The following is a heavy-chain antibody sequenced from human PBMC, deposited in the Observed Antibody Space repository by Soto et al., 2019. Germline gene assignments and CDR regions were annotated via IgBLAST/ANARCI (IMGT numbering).Heavy chain of an antibody. CDR3: TTDRELGGATHY. V-gene: IGHV3-15*01. Sequence: GGSLRLSCAASGFTFSNAWMSWVRQAPGKGLEWVGRIKSKTDGGTTDYAAPVKGRFTISRDDSKNTLYLQMNSLKTEDTAVYYCTTDRELGGATHYWGQGTLVTVSS. CDR1: GFTFSNAW. J-gene: IGHJ4*02. CDR2: IKSKTDGGTT. D-gene: IGHD1-26*01.